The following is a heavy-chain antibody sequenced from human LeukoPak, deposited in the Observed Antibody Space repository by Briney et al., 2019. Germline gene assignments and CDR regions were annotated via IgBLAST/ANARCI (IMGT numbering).Heavy chain of an antibody. J-gene: IGHJ4*02. CDR1: GYTFTGYY. CDR2: INPNSGGT. CDR3: ARARAGTNNFDY. D-gene: IGHD6-19*01. V-gene: IGHV1-2*06. Sequence: ASVKVSCKASGYTFTGYYMHWVRQAPGQGLEWMGRINPNSGGTNYAQKFQGRVTMTGDTSISTAYMELSRLRSDDTAVYYCARARAGTNNFDYWGQGTLVTVSS.